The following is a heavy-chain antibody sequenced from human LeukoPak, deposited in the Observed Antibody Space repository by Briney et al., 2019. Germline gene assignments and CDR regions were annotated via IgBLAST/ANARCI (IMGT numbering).Heavy chain of an antibody. V-gene: IGHV3-74*01. D-gene: IGHD6-25*01. J-gene: IGHJ3*02. Sequence: GGSLRPSCAASGFTFSSYWMHWVRQAPGKGLVWVSRINSDGSSTSYADSVKGRFTISRDNAKNTLCLQMNSLRAEDTAVYYCARRSAAKDAFDIWGQGTMVTVSS. CDR3: ARRSAAKDAFDI. CDR2: INSDGSST. CDR1: GFTFSSYW.